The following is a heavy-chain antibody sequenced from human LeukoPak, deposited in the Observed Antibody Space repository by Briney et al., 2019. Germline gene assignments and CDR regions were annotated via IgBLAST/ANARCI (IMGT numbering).Heavy chain of an antibody. CDR1: GGSFSGYY. D-gene: IGHD3-22*01. V-gene: IGHV4-34*01. J-gene: IGHJ4*02. CDR2: INHSGST. CDR3: ARDHLLYDSSGYYDY. Sequence: SETLSLTCAVYGGSFSGYYWSWIRQPPGKGLEWIGEINHSGSTNYNPSLKSRVTISVDTSKNQFSLKLSSVTAADTAVYYCARDHLLYDSSGYYDYWGQGTLVTVSS.